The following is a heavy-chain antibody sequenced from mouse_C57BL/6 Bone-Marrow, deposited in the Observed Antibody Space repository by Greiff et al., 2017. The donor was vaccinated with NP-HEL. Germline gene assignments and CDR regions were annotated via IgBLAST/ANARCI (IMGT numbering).Heavy chain of an antibody. CDR3: ARGMYYPGGY. V-gene: IGHV5-17*01. CDR1: GFTFSDYG. Sequence: EVKLVESGGGLVKPGGSLKLSCAASGFTFSDYGMHWVRQAPEKGLEWVAYISSGSSTIYYADTAKGRFTISRDNAKNTLFLQMTSLMSEETAVYYCARGMYYPGGYWGQGTTLTVSS. J-gene: IGHJ2*01. D-gene: IGHD1-1*01. CDR2: ISSGSSTI.